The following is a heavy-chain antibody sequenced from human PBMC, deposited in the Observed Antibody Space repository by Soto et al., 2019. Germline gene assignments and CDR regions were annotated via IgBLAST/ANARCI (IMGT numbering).Heavy chain of an antibody. CDR3: ARLNYYGSGSYQDFFYFYALDV. V-gene: IGHV1-8*01. J-gene: IGHJ6*02. Sequence: QVQLVQSGAEVKKPGASVKVSCKTSGYTFSTYDINWVRQAPGQGLEWMGWMNPNSGDTGYAQKFLGRLTMTRDSSIRTVYMELSSLSSEDTAVYYCARLNYYGSGSYQDFFYFYALDVWGQGTTVTVSS. CDR2: MNPNSGDT. CDR1: GYTFSTYD. D-gene: IGHD3-10*01.